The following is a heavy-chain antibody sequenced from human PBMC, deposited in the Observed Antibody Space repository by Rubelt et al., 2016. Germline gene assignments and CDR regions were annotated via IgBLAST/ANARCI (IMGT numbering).Heavy chain of an antibody. J-gene: IGHJ3*02. CDR2: INTDGST. Sequence: GKGLVWVSRINTDGSTSYADSVKGRFTISRDNGKNTLYLQINSLSDEDTAVYYCARGRSGGPDVFDIWGQGTMVTVSS. V-gene: IGHV3-74*01. CDR3: ARGRSGGPDVFDI. D-gene: IGHD2-8*02.